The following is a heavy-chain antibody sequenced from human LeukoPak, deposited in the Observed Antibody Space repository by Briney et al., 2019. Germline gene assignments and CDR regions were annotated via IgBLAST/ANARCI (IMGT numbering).Heavy chain of an antibody. Sequence: GESLKISCQASGYRFTSYWIGWVRQMPGKGLEWVDIIYPSDSDARYSPSFQGQVTISADKSINTAYLQWSSLKASDTAMYYGARRNYDILTGYYNDYFDYWGQGTLVTVSS. D-gene: IGHD3-9*01. CDR1: GYRFTSYW. CDR2: IYPSDSDA. CDR3: ARRNYDILTGYYNDYFDY. V-gene: IGHV5-51*01. J-gene: IGHJ4*02.